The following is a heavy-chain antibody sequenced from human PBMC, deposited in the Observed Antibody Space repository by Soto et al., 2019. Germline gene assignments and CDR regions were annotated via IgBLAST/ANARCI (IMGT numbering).Heavy chain of an antibody. CDR3: ARARPEYQLLGPPLYSYGMDV. D-gene: IGHD2-2*01. CDR2: IDTSGDTM. Sequence: GGSLRLSCAASGFTFSDYYMDWIRQAPGKGLEWISYIDTSGDTMYYADSVKGRFTISRDNSKNTLYLQMNSLRAEDTAVYYSARARPEYQLLGPPLYSYGMDVWGQGTTVTVSS. J-gene: IGHJ6*02. V-gene: IGHV3-11*04. CDR1: GFTFSDYY.